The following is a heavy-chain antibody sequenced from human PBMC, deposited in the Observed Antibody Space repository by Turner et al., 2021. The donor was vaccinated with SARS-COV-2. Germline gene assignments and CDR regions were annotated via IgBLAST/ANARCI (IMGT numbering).Heavy chain of an antibody. J-gene: IGHJ6*02. D-gene: IGHD4-4*01. CDR3: AKDPVEMATVSGGMDV. CDR1: GFTFSNYA. CDR2: ISGSGGST. V-gene: IGHV3-23*01. Sequence: VPGGALLQPGGSLRPSCAASGFTFSNYAMSWVRQAPGKGLEWVSEISGSGGSTYNADSVKGRFTISRDNSKNMLYLQMNSLRAEDTAVYYCAKDPVEMATVSGGMDVWGQGTTVTVSS.